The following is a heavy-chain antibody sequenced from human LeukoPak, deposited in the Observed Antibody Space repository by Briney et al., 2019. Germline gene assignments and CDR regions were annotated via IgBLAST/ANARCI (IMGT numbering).Heavy chain of an antibody. J-gene: IGHJ4*02. CDR1: GYTFTGYY. V-gene: IGHV1-2*06. CDR2: INPNSGGT. D-gene: IGHD5-12*01. Sequence: AASVKVSCKASGYTFTGYYMHWVRQAPGQGLEWMGRINPNSGGTNYAQKFQDRVTMTRDTSIWTAYMELSRLRSDDTAVYYCARSHADYGYDYDWFDYWGQGTLVTVSS. CDR3: ARSHADYGYDYDWFDY.